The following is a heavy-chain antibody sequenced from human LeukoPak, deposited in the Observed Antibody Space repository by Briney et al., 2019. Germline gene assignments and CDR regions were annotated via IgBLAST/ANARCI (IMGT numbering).Heavy chain of an antibody. D-gene: IGHD3-10*01. CDR3: ARDGRGQGVNYDC. V-gene: IGHV1-2*02. J-gene: IGHJ4*02. CDR2: INPKSGAT. CDR1: GYTFTDYY. Sequence: ASVTVSCKASGYTFTDYYIHWVRQAPGQGLEWVGWINPKSGATNYAQKFQGRVTMTRDTSISTAYMEMPRLRSDDAAVYYCARDGRGQGVNYDCWGQGTLVTVSS.